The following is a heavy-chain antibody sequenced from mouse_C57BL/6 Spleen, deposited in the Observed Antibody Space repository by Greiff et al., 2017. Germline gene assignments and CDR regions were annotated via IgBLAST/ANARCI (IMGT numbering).Heavy chain of an antibody. CDR1: GYAFSSYW. J-gene: IGHJ2*01. V-gene: IGHV1-80*01. CDR3: ARRDYGSRGFDY. D-gene: IGHD1-1*01. Sequence: QVQLKESGAELVKPGASVKISCKASGYAFSSYWMNWVKQRPGKGLEWIGQIYPGDGDTNYNGKFKGKATLTADKSSSTAYMQLSSLTSEDSAVYFCARRDYGSRGFDYWGQGTTLTVSS. CDR2: IYPGDGDT.